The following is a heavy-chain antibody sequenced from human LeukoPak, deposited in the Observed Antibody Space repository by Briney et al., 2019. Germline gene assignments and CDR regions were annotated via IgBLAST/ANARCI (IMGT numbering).Heavy chain of an antibody. CDR2: IYYSGGT. J-gene: IGHJ4*02. CDR1: GGSITSADYY. D-gene: IGHD3/OR15-3a*01. CDR3: ATVTRWTYYFDY. V-gene: IGHV4-30-4*08. Sequence: SETLSLTRTVSGGSITSADYYWSWIRQPPGKGLEWIGYIYYSGGTYYNPSLKSRLTITISADTSKNQFSLNLSSVTAADTAVYYCATVTRWTYYFDYWGQGTLVTVSS.